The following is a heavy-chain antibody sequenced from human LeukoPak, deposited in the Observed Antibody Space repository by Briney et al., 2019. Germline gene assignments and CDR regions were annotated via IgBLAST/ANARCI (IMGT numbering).Heavy chain of an antibody. D-gene: IGHD3-9*01. CDR2: INAGNGNT. CDR1: GYTFTSYA. Sequence: ASVKVSCKASGYTFTSYAMHWVRQAPGQRLEWMGWINAGNGNTKYSQKFQGRVTITTDTSASTAYMELSSLRSEDTAVSYCARLRYFQRSDPWGQGTLVTVSS. J-gene: IGHJ5*02. CDR3: ARLRYFQRSDP. V-gene: IGHV1-3*01.